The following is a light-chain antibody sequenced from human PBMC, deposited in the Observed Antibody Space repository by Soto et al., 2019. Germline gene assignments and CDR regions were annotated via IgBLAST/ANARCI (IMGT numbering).Light chain of an antibody. V-gene: IGLV2-8*01. CDR3: SSFVSSNIFL. J-gene: IGLJ1*01. CDR1: RSDVGRYNY. CDR2: EVT. Sequence: QSALTQPPSASWSPGQSVTISCTGTRSDVGRYNYVSWYQLHPGKVPKLLIYEVTKSPSGIPDRFSGSKSVNTASLTVSGLQAEDVSDYSCSSFVSSNIFLFGSGTKVT.